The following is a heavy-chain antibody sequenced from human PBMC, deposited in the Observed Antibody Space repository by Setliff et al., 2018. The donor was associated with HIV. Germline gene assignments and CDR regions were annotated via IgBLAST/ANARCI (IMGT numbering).Heavy chain of an antibody. CDR3: AREDQLLSGHYYYNGMDV. Sequence: GGSLRLSCAASGFTFSTYSMNWVRQAPGKGLEWVSYISSTSTTIYYADSVKGRFTISRDNAKNSLYLQMNSLRAEDTAVYYCAREDQLLSGHYYYNGMDVWGQGTSVTVSS. J-gene: IGHJ6*02. V-gene: IGHV3-48*01. CDR2: ISSTSTTI. D-gene: IGHD2-2*01. CDR1: GFTFSTYS.